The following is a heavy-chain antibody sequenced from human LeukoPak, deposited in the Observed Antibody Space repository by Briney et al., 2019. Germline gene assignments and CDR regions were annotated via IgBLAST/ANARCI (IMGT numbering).Heavy chain of an antibody. D-gene: IGHD6-13*01. CDR1: GFTFINAW. V-gene: IGHV3-33*08. Sequence: GGSLRLSCAASGFTFINAWMSWVRQAPGKGLEWVAVIWYDGINKFHADSVKGRSTISRDNSKNTVYLQMNSLRAEDTAVYYCTRERKSGIAAFDYWGQGTLVTVSS. J-gene: IGHJ4*02. CDR2: IWYDGINK. CDR3: TRERKSGIAAFDY.